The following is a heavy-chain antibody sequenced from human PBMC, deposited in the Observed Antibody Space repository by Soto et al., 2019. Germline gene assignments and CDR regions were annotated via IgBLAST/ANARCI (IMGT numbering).Heavy chain of an antibody. CDR3: ARVGSYDFWSGVGSLFDYYYYMDV. J-gene: IGHJ6*03. D-gene: IGHD3-3*01. V-gene: IGHV4-59*01. CDR2: IYYSGST. Sequence: SETLSLTCTVSGGSISSYYWSWIRQPPGKGLEWIGYIYYSGSTNYNPSLKSRVTISVDTSKNQFSLKLSSVTAADTAVYYCARVGSYDFWSGVGSLFDYYYYMDVWGKRTTVTVSS. CDR1: GGSISSYY.